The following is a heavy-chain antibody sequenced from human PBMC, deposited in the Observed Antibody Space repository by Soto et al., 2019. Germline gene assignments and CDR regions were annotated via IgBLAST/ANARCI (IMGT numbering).Heavy chain of an antibody. CDR1: GYSFSTYW. Sequence: HGESLKISCKGSGYSFSTYWIGWVRQMPGKGLEWMGIIYPGDSDTRYSPSFQGQVTISADKSISTAYLQWSSLKASDTAMYYCARHGSMTSSPYSHYLMSVSAQGSTVLVSS. V-gene: IGHV5-51*01. D-gene: IGHD6-6*01. CDR3: ARHGSMTSSPYSHYLMSV. CDR2: IYPGDSDT. J-gene: IGHJ6*02.